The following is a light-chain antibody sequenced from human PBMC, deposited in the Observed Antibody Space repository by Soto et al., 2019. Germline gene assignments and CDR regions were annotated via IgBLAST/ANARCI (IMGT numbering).Light chain of an antibody. V-gene: IGKV3D-15*01. J-gene: IGKJ5*01. CDR1: QSVSSN. CDR3: QQYGSSIT. Sequence: EIVMTQSPATVSVSLGERATLSCRASQSVSSNLAWYRQKPGQAPSLLIYGTSTRATGIPARFSGSGSGTEFTLTISSLQSEDFAVYYCQQYGSSITFGQGTRLEIK. CDR2: GTS.